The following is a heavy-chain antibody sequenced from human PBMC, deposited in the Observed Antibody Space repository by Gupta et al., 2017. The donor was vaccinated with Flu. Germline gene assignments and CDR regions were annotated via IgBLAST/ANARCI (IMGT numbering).Heavy chain of an antibody. CDR3: AKRSGYSSSTPFDD. Sequence: EVRLLESGGGLAQPGGSLRLSCEGSEFTFGSYAMSWVRQTPGKGLDWVSTIGGSGVRTFYADSVKGRVTISRDNSNNTVFLQMSRLRAEDTATYYCAKRSGYSSSTPFDDWGQGVLVTVSS. J-gene: IGHJ4*02. CDR1: EFTFGSYA. D-gene: IGHD6-6*01. CDR2: IGGSGVRT. V-gene: IGHV3-23*01.